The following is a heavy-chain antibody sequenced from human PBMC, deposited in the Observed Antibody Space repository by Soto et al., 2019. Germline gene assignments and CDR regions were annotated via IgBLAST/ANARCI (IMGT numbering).Heavy chain of an antibody. CDR2: IIPIIGTA. CDR3: ARDGLHSSCWKRGSTPHFADAFDI. D-gene: IGHD6-19*01. V-gene: IGHV1-69*13. J-gene: IGHJ3*02. Sequence: ASVKVSCKASGGTFSSYAISWVRQAPGQGLEWMGGIIPIIGTANYAQKFQGRVTITADESTSTAYMELSSLRSEDTAVYYCARDGLHSSCWKRGSTPHFADAFDIWGQGTMVTVSS. CDR1: GGTFSSYA.